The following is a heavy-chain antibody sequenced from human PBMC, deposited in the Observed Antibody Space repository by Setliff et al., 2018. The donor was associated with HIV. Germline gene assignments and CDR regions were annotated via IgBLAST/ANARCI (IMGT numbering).Heavy chain of an antibody. CDR2: IRYDGSNK. Sequence: PGGSLRLSCAASGFIFSNYGMHWVRQGPGKGLEWVAFIRYDGSNKYYADSVKGRFTISRDNSKNTLYLQMNSLRAEDTAMYYCAKGEMEKWLQLSYWGQGTLVTVSS. D-gene: IGHD5-12*01. J-gene: IGHJ4*02. CDR1: GFIFSNYG. V-gene: IGHV3-30*02. CDR3: AKGEMEKWLQLSY.